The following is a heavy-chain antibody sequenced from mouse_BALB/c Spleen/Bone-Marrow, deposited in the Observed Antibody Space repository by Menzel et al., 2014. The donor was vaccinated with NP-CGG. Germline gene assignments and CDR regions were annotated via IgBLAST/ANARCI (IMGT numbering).Heavy chain of an antibody. Sequence: VHVKQSGAELVKPGTSVKLSCTASGFNIKDTHLHWVQQRPEQGLEWIGRFDPTNGNPKYDPKFQGKATITVDTSSNTAYLQLSSLTSEDTAVYYCASYDGSRFAYWGQGTLVTVPA. V-gene: IGHV14-3*02. CDR3: ASYDGSRFAY. CDR2: FDPTNGNP. D-gene: IGHD2-3*01. J-gene: IGHJ3*01. CDR1: GFNIKDTH.